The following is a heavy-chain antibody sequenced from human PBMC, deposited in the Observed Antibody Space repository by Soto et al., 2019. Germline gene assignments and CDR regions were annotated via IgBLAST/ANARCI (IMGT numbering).Heavy chain of an antibody. CDR3: ARDGTETYYYGSGSYGY. Sequence: ASVKVSCKASGYTFTSYGISWVRQAPGQGLEWMGWISAYNGNTNHAQKLQGRVTMTTDTSTSTAYMELRSLRSDDTAVYYCARDGTETYYYGSGSYGYWGQGTLVNVSS. CDR2: ISAYNGNT. J-gene: IGHJ4*02. D-gene: IGHD3-10*01. V-gene: IGHV1-18*01. CDR1: GYTFTSYG.